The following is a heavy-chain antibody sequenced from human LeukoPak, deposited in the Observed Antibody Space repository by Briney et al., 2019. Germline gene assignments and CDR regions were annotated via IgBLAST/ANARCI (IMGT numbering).Heavy chain of an antibody. D-gene: IGHD3-10*01. CDR3: ARVGSSSGSYVDAFDI. J-gene: IGHJ3*02. Sequence: ASVKVSCKASGYTFTSYYKHWVRQAPGQGLEWMGIINPSGGSTSYAQKFQGRVTMTRDTSTSTVYMELSSLRSEDTAVYYCARVGSSSGSYVDAFDIWGQGTMVTVSS. CDR1: GYTFTSYY. V-gene: IGHV1-46*01. CDR2: INPSGGST.